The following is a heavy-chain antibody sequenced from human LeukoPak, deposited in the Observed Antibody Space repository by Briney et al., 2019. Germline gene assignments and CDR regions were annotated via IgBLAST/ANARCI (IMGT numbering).Heavy chain of an antibody. CDR3: AKGLPYSGYDYYFDY. V-gene: IGHV3-23*01. CDR1: GFTFSTYA. CDR2: ISSGSGTST. J-gene: IGHJ4*02. Sequence: PGGSLRLSCAASGFTFSTYAMSWVRQAPGKGLEWVSTISSGSGTSTYYADSVKGRFTISRDNSKNTLFLQMNSLRDEETAVYYCAKGLPYSGYDYYFDYWGQGTLVTVSS. D-gene: IGHD5-12*01.